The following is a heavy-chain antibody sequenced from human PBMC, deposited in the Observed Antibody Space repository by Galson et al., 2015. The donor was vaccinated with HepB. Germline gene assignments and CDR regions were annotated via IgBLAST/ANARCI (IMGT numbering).Heavy chain of an antibody. V-gene: IGHV3-23*01. Sequence: SLRLACAAFGLTFNNYGMTWGRQAPGKGLGWVSLIDGSGGRTYYADSVKGRFTISRDNSEDTLYLQMNSLRAEDTAVYYCAKGEYSNSLDHWGQGTLVTVSS. CDR1: GLTFNNYG. D-gene: IGHD4-11*01. CDR3: AKGEYSNSLDH. J-gene: IGHJ4*02. CDR2: IDGSGGRT.